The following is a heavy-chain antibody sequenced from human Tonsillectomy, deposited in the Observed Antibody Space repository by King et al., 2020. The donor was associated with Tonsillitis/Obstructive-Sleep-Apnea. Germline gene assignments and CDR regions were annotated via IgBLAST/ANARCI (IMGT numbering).Heavy chain of an antibody. V-gene: IGHV4-39*01. CDR3: ARLLYSSSWSHGYYYMDV. CDR1: GGAISSSSSY. D-gene: IGHD6-13*01. Sequence: QLQESGPGLVKPSETLSLSCTVSGGAISSSSSYWDWIRQPPGKGLEWIGTIYYSGSTSYNPSLKSRVTISVDTSKNQFSLKVSSVTASDTAVYYCARLLYSSSWSHGYYYMDVWGKGTTVTVSS. CDR2: IYYSGST. J-gene: IGHJ6*03.